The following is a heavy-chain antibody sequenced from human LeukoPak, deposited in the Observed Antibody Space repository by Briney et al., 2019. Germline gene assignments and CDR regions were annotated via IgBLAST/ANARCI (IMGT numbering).Heavy chain of an antibody. CDR3: ARAVRDSSGYYEYYYYGMDV. CDR1: GFTVSSNY. CDR2: IYSGGST. V-gene: IGHV3-66*02. D-gene: IGHD3-22*01. J-gene: IGHJ6*02. Sequence: GGSLRLSCAASGFTVSSNYMSWVRQAPGKGLEWVSVIYSGGSTYYADSVKGRFTISRDNSKNTLYLQMNNLRAEDTAVYYCARAVRDSSGYYEYYYYGMDVWGQGTTVTVSS.